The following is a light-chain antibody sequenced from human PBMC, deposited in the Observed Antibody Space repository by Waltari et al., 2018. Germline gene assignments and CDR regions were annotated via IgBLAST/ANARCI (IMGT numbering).Light chain of an antibody. CDR1: QSVGNN. Sequence: EIEMTQSPATLSVSPGERVTLPCRASQSVGNNLAWYQQRPGQAPRLLIYGASTRATDISDRFSGSGSGTDFTLTISALQSEDLAVYYCQQRTNWPSFGGGTRVELK. V-gene: IGKV3-15*01. J-gene: IGKJ4*01. CDR2: GAS. CDR3: QQRTNWPS.